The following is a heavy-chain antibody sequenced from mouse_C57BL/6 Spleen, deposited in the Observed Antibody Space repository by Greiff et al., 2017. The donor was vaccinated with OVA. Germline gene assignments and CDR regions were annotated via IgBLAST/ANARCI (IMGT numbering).Heavy chain of an antibody. CDR2: ISSGSSTI. Sequence: VQLMESGGGLVKPGGSLKLSCAASGFTFSDYGMHWVRQAPEKGLEWVAYISSGSSTIYYADTVKGRFTISRDNAKNTLFLQMTSLRSEDTAMYYCARRVTTRYYAMDYWGQGTSVTVSS. CDR3: ARRVTTRYYAMDY. CDR1: GFTFSDYG. J-gene: IGHJ4*01. D-gene: IGHD2-5*01. V-gene: IGHV5-17*01.